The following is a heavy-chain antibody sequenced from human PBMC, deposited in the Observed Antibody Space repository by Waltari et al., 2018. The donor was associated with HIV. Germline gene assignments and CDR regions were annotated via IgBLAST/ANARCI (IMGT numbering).Heavy chain of an antibody. V-gene: IGHV4-39*01. D-gene: IGHD3-10*01. CDR3: ARQRGSGLWYFDL. CDR1: GGSLSSNYYF. J-gene: IGHJ2*01. Sequence: QSQLQESDPGLVKPSETLSLTCTVSGGSLSSNYYFWAWVRQPPGKGLEWIGTIPHTGGTTYYDPSLKSRVIISVDTSKDQSSLKLSSMTATDTAVYYCARQRGSGLWYFDLWGRGTLVSVSS. CDR2: IPHTGGTT.